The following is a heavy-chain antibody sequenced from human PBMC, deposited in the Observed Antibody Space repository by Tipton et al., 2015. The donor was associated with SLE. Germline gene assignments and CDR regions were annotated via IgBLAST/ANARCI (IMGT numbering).Heavy chain of an antibody. D-gene: IGHD3-16*01. J-gene: IGHJ4*02. V-gene: IGHV4-39*07. CDR1: GDSISSGSYH. Sequence: TLSLTCTVSGDSISSGSYHWGWIRQPPGKGLEWIGSIFYSGITYYNPSLKSRVTISLDTSKNQFSLKLSSATAADTAVYYCARDPRLNWDYGTYFDYWGQGTLVTVSS. CDR2: IFYSGIT. CDR3: ARDPRLNWDYGTYFDY.